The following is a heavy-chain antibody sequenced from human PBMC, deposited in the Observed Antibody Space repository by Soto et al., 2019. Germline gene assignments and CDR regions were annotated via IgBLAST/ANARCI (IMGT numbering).Heavy chain of an antibody. J-gene: IGHJ4*02. Sequence: GGSLRLSCAASGFTFSSYGMHWVRQAPGKGLGWVAVISYDGSNKYYADSVKGRFTISRDNSKNTLYLQMNSLRAEDTAVYYCAKADSSGLHFDYWGQGTLVTVSS. CDR2: ISYDGSNK. V-gene: IGHV3-30*18. D-gene: IGHD3-22*01. CDR1: GFTFSSYG. CDR3: AKADSSGLHFDY.